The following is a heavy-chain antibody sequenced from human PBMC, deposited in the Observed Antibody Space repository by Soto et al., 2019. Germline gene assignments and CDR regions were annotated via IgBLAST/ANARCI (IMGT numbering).Heavy chain of an antibody. V-gene: IGHV3-30*18. CDR1: GFTFSSYG. CDR3: AKGRMVRGVITLYYFDY. CDR2: ISYDGSNK. Sequence: QAGGSLRLSCAASGFTFSSYGMHWVRQAPGKGLEWVAVISYDGSNKYYADSVKGRFTISRDNSKNTLYLQMNSLRAEDTAVYYCAKGRMVRGVITLYYFDYWGQGTLVTVSS. J-gene: IGHJ4*02. D-gene: IGHD3-10*01.